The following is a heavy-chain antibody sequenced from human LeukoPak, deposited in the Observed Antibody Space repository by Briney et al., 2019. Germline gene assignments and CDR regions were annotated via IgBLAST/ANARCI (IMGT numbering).Heavy chain of an antibody. CDR3: ARNYGSGSYYKGDFDY. V-gene: IGHV4-4*02. CDR1: GGSISSSNW. Sequence: ASETLSLTCAVSGGSISSSNWWSWVRQPPGKGLEWIGEIYHSGSTNYNPSLKSRVTISVDKSKNQFSLKLSSVTAADTAVYYCARNYGSGSYYKGDFDYWGQGTLVTVSS. J-gene: IGHJ4*02. D-gene: IGHD3-10*01. CDR2: IYHSGST.